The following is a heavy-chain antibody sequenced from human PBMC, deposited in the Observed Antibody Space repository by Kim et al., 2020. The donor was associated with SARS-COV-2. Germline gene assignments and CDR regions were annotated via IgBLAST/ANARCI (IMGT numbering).Heavy chain of an antibody. Sequence: KGRFTIARDNAKNSLYLQMNSLRAEDTAVYYCAREYSSSLESYYYYGMDVWGQGTTVTVSS. V-gene: IGHV3-11*01. D-gene: IGHD6-13*01. CDR3: AREYSSSLESYYYYGMDV. J-gene: IGHJ6*02.